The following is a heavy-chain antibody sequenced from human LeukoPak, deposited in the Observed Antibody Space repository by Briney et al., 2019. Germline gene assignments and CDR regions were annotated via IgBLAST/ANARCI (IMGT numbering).Heavy chain of an antibody. CDR3: AKDRYSGWGNYYRDFDY. Sequence: PGGSLRLSCAASGFTFSSYAMSWVRQAPGKGLEWVSAISGSGGSTYYADSVKGRFTISRDNSKNTLYLQMNSLRAEDTAVYYCAKDRYSGWGNYYRDFDYWGEGTLVTVCS. CDR1: GFTFSSYA. J-gene: IGHJ4*02. D-gene: IGHD3-10*01. CDR2: ISGSGGST. V-gene: IGHV3-23*01.